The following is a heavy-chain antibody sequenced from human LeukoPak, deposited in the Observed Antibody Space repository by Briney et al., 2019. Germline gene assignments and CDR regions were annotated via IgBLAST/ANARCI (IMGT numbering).Heavy chain of an antibody. Sequence: GGSLRLSCAASGFPFITYTMNWVRQAPGKGLEWVSSISSGSTYIYYADSVKGRFTISRDNAKNSLYLQMNSLRAEDTAVYYCARLNYGDYGTFDYWGQGTLVTVSS. V-gene: IGHV3-21*01. J-gene: IGHJ4*02. CDR3: ARLNYGDYGTFDY. D-gene: IGHD4-17*01. CDR1: GFPFITYT. CDR2: ISSGSTYI.